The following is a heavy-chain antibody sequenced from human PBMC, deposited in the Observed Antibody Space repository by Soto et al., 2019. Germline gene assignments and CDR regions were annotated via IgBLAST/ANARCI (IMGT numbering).Heavy chain of an antibody. J-gene: IGHJ4*02. D-gene: IGHD3-3*01. CDR3: AREDWSAYQHDF. Sequence: SLRLSCAASGFIFSRYAIHWVCQAPGKGLEWVAVISFNGGEKCYEDSVRGRFSISRDNSNNTLYLQMDSLKVHHTAPYYCAREDWSAYQHDFWGQGALVTVSS. V-gene: IGHV3-30-3*01. CDR2: ISFNGGEK. CDR1: GFIFSRYA.